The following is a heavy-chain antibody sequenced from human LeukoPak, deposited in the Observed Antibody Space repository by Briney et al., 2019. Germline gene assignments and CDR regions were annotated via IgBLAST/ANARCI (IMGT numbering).Heavy chain of an antibody. CDR3: ARAVNPTYYYDSSGSDFDY. CDR2: ISSSSSYI. Sequence: GGSLRLSCAASGFTFSSYSMNWVRQAPGKGLEWVSSISSSSSYIYYADSVKGRFTISRDNAKNSLYLQMNGLRAEDTAVYYCARAVNPTYYYDSSGSDFDYWGQGTLVTVSS. V-gene: IGHV3-21*01. J-gene: IGHJ4*02. D-gene: IGHD3-22*01. CDR1: GFTFSSYS.